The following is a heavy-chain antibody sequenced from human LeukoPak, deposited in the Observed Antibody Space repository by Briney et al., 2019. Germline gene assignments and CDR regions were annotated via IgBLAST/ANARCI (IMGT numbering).Heavy chain of an antibody. D-gene: IGHD3-16*01. CDR2: INHSGST. CDR3: ARIKIDYAPITLRPIYYFDY. J-gene: IGHJ4*02. Sequence: PSETLSLTCAVYGGSFSGYYWSWIRQPPGKGLEWIGEINHSGSTNYNPSLKSRVTISVDTSKKQFSLKLSSVTAADTAVYYCARIKIDYAPITLRPIYYFDYWGQGTLVTVSS. CDR1: GGSFSGYY. V-gene: IGHV4-34*01.